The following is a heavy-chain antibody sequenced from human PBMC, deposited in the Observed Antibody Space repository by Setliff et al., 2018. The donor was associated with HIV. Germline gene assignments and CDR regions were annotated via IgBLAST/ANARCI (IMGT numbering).Heavy chain of an antibody. CDR2: IIPIFVTA. CDR1: GGTFSSYA. D-gene: IGHD3-16*01. Sequence: ASVKVSCKASGGTFSSYAISWVRQAPGRGLEWMGGIIPIFVTANYAQKFQGRVTITADESTSTAYMELSSLRSEDTAVYYWARFGGPDFGGARWHRYYYYYMDVWGKGTTVTVAS. V-gene: IGHV1-69*13. J-gene: IGHJ6*03. CDR3: ARFGGPDFGGARWHRYYYYYMDV.